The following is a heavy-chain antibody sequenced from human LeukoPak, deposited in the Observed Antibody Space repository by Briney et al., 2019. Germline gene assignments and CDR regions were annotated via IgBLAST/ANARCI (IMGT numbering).Heavy chain of an antibody. J-gene: IGHJ4*02. Sequence: SETLSLTCTVSGGSISSYYWSWIRQPPGKGLEWIGYIYYSGNTKYNPSLKRRITISVDTSKNQFSLKLSSVTAADTAVYYCAREGIYGDYRHWGQGTLVTVSS. CDR1: GGSISSYY. CDR3: AREGIYGDYRH. CDR2: IYYSGNT. D-gene: IGHD4-17*01. V-gene: IGHV4-59*12.